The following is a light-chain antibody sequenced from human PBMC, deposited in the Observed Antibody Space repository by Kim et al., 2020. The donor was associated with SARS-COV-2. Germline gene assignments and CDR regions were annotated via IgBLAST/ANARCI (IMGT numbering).Light chain of an antibody. CDR3: LLTYSGIRL. CDR1: AGAVTSGHY. Sequence: QAVVTQEPSLTVSPGGTVTLTCGSSAGAVTSGHYPYWFQQKPGQDPRTLIYDINNRNAWTPARFSGSLPGGKAALTLSGAQPEDEADYFCLLTYSGIRLFGGGTQLTVL. V-gene: IGLV7-46*01. J-gene: IGLJ2*01. CDR2: DIN.